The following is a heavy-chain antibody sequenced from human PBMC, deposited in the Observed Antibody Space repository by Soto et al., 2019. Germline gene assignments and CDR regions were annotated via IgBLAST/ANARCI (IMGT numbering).Heavy chain of an antibody. Sequence: QVQRVHSGAEVKKPGSSVKFYCQSSGGTFISYAISWVRQGPGRGLEWMGGLITVLGTANYTQKFQGRVTITADESTSTSYMELRSLLSEDKALYYCARGRVTTYLSACDYWGQGTLVTVSS. D-gene: IGHD4-17*01. J-gene: IGHJ4*02. CDR1: GGTFISYA. CDR2: LITVLGTA. CDR3: ARGRVTTYLSACDY. V-gene: IGHV1-69*01.